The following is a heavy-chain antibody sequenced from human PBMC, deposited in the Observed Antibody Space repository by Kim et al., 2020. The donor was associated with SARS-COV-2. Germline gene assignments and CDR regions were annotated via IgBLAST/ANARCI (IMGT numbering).Heavy chain of an antibody. D-gene: IGHD2-21*02. Sequence: QGRVTMTRDTSTSTVYMELSSLRSEDTAVYYCAREVVVLETAPIYYYGMDVWGQGTTVTVSS. J-gene: IGHJ6*02. V-gene: IGHV1-46*01. CDR3: AREVVVLETAPIYYYGMDV.